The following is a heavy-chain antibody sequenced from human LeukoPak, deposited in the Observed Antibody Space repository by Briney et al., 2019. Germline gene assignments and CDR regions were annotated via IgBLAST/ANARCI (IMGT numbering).Heavy chain of an antibody. CDR1: GGSISSYY. CDR3: ARGGVYYFDY. CDR2: IYHSGST. D-gene: IGHD6-13*01. V-gene: IGHV4-59*12. Sequence: KPSETLSLTCTVSGGSISSYYWSWIRQPPGKGLEWIGTIYHSGSTYYNPSPKSRVTISVDRSKNQFSLKLSSVTAADTAVYYCARGGVYYFDYWGQGTLVTVSS. J-gene: IGHJ4*02.